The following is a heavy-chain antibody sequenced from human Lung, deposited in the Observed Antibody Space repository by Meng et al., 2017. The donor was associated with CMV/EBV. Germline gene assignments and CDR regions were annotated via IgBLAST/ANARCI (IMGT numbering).Heavy chain of an antibody. J-gene: IGHJ4*02. CDR1: GFTFSNNW. CDR3: ARVGSSSGSYYY. V-gene: IGHV3-7*01. D-gene: IGHD3-10*01. CDR2: IKKDGSEE. Sequence: GESXKISCAASGFTFSNNWMSWVRQAPGKGLEWVASIKKDGSEEYYVDSVKGRFTISRDNAKNSLYLQMNILRAEDTAVYYCARVGSSSGSYYYWGQGTRV.